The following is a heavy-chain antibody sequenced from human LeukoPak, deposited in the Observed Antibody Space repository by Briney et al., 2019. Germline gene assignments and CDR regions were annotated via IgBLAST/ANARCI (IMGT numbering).Heavy chain of an antibody. CDR3: ARLYSRVGPFDY. D-gene: IGHD5-18*01. V-gene: IGHV3-11*06. Sequence: GGSLRLSCAASGFTFSDYYMSWIRQAPGKGLEWVASISSSSPYIYYTDSVKGRFTISRDNAKNSPYLQMNSLRAEDTAVYYCARLYSRVGPFDYWGQGTLVTVSS. J-gene: IGHJ4*02. CDR1: GFTFSDYY. CDR2: ISSSSPYI.